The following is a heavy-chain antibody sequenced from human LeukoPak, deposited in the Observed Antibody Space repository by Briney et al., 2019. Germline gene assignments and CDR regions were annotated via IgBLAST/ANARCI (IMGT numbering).Heavy chain of an antibody. J-gene: IGHJ4*02. CDR1: GFTFSNYG. CDR2: ISSDGSTK. D-gene: IGHD3-16*01. Sequence: PGGSLRLSCAASGFTFSNYGMHWVRQAPGKELEWVAVISSDGSTKYYADSVKGRFTISRDNSKNTLCLQMNSLRAEDTAVDYCARGTITFYHFDYWGQGTLVTVSS. CDR3: ARGTITFYHFDY. V-gene: IGHV3-33*01.